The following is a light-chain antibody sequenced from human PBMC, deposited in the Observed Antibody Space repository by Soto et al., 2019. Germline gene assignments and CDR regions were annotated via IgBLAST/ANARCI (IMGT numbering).Light chain of an antibody. CDR1: QSVSSY. J-gene: IGKJ3*01. CDR2: DAS. CDR3: QQRNTFT. V-gene: IGKV3-11*01. Sequence: EIVLTQSPATLSLSPGERATLSCRASQSVSSYLAWYQQKPGQAPGLLIYDASNRATGIPARFSGSGSGTDFTLTISSLEPEDFAVYYCQQRNTFTFGPGTKVDIK.